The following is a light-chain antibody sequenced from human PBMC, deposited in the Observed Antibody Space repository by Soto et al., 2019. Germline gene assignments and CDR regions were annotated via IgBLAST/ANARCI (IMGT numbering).Light chain of an antibody. CDR2: AAS. V-gene: IGKV3-15*01. J-gene: IGKJ5*01. Sequence: EIVMTQSPWALSLSPGERARLACTASQSVRSNLAWYQQKPGQAPRLVIYAASTRATGIPDRFSGSVSGTEFTLTISSLQSEDFAVYYCQQYNEWPPFTFGQGTRLEI. CDR1: QSVRSN. CDR3: QQYNEWPPFT.